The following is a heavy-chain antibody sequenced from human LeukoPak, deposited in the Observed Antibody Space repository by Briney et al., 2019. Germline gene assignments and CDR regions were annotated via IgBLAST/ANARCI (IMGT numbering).Heavy chain of an antibody. J-gene: IGHJ5*02. CDR3: ASQTSTYCGGDCYSWWSWFDP. D-gene: IGHD2-21*01. CDR1: GFTFSSYW. V-gene: IGHV3-74*01. Sequence: PGGSLRLSCAAPGFTFSSYWMHWVRQAPGKGLVWVSRINSDGSSTSYADSVKGRLTISRDNAKNSLYLQMNSLRAEDTAVYYCASQTSTYCGGDCYSWWSWFDPWGQGTLVTVSS. CDR2: INSDGSST.